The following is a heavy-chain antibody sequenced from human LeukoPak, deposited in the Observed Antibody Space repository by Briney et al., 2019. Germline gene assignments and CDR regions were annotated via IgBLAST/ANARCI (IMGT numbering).Heavy chain of an antibody. D-gene: IGHD6-13*01. CDR3: ARGRAAAGTNLWYGAMGY. J-gene: IGHJ4*02. Sequence: GGSLRLSCAASGFTFSSYAMHWVRQAPGKGLEWVAVISYDGSNKYYADSVKGRFTISRDNSKNTLYLQMNSLRAEDTAVYYCARGRAAAGTNLWYGAMGYWGQGTLVTVSS. CDR2: ISYDGSNK. V-gene: IGHV3-30*04. CDR1: GFTFSSYA.